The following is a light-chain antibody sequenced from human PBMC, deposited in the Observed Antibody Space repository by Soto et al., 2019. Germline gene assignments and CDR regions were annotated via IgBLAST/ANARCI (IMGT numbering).Light chain of an antibody. Sequence: DIPMTQSPSSLSASVGDRVTITCRASESIRNNLNWYQQKPGKAPKLLIYAASTLQSGVPSRFSGGGSGTEFTLPIGSLQPEDFTTYYCQQTYSTPRGAFGQGTKVEF. V-gene: IGKV1-39*01. CDR3: QQTYSTPRGA. CDR1: ESIRNN. CDR2: AAS. J-gene: IGKJ1*01.